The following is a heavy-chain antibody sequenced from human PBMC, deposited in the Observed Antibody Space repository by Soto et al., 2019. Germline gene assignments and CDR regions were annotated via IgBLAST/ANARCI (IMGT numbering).Heavy chain of an antibody. D-gene: IGHD2-2*01. CDR1: GYTFTRYG. CDR3: ARKVPDVQYNWFDP. J-gene: IGHJ5*02. V-gene: IGHV1-18*01. CDR2: ISAYNGNT. Sequence: QVQLVQSGAEVKKPGASVKVSCKASGYTFTRYGISWVRQAPGQRHEWMGWISAYNGNTNYAQQLQGRVTMTTDTSTSTAYMELGSLRSDDAAVYYCARKVPDVQYNWFDPWGQGTLLTV.